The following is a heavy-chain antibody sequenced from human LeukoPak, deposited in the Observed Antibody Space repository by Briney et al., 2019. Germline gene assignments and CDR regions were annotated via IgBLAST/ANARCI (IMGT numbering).Heavy chain of an antibody. CDR2: VYPSGYT. J-gene: IGHJ4*02. D-gene: IGHD2-21*02. V-gene: IGHV4-59*01. Sequence: PSETLSLTCIISNGSISDDYWSWIRQPPTKELEWIGYVYPSGYTNDNPSLRSRVTISLDTSKNQFSLRLTSVTAADTAVYYCARAVSAHSDTMYYFDYWGQGTLVTVSS. CDR3: ARAVSAHSDTMYYFDY. CDR1: NGSISDDY.